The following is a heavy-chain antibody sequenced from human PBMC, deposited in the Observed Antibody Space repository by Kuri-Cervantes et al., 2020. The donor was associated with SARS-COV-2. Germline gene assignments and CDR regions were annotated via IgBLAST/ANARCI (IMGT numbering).Heavy chain of an antibody. CDR2: ISYDGSSK. CDR1: GFIFNRFA. Sequence: GESLKISCAAPGFIFNRFAIQWVRQAPGKGLEWVAVISYDGSSKYYADSVKGRFTISRDNSKNTLYLQMNSLRAEDTAVYYCARGYCSSTSCYTSGDGAFDIWGQGTMVTVSS. CDR3: ARGYCSSTSCYTSGDGAFDI. V-gene: IGHV3-30-3*01. D-gene: IGHD2-2*02. J-gene: IGHJ3*02.